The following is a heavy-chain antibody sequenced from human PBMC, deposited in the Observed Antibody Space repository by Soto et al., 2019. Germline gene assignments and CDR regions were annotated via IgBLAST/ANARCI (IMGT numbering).Heavy chain of an antibody. V-gene: IGHV5-10-1*01. Sequence: PGESLKISCKGSGYSFTSYWISWVRQMPGKGLERMGRIDPSDSYTNYSPSFQGHVTISADKSISTAYLQWSSLKASDTAMYYCERYSYDSSGYIDYWGQGTLVTVSS. CDR3: ERYSYDSSGYIDY. J-gene: IGHJ4*02. CDR1: GYSFTSYW. CDR2: IDPSDSYT. D-gene: IGHD3-22*01.